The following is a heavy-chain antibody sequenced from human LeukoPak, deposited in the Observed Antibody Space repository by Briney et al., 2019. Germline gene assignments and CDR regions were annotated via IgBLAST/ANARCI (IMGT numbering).Heavy chain of an antibody. J-gene: IGHJ4*02. CDR1: GFTFSSYE. CDR3: ARDDSVAGTGFDY. V-gene: IGHV3-48*03. CDR2: ISSSGSTI. Sequence: GGSLRLSSAASGFTFSSYEMNWVRQAPGKGLEWVSYISSSGSTIYYADSVKGRFTISRDNAKNSLYLQMNSLRAEDTAVYYCARDDSVAGTGFDYWGQGTLVTVSS. D-gene: IGHD6-19*01.